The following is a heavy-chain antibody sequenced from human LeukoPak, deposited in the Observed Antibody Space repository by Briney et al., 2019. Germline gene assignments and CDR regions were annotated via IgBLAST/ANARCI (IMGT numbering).Heavy chain of an antibody. J-gene: IGHJ3*02. CDR3: ARDLTLTATAHDAFDI. V-gene: IGHV3-48*02. CDR2: ISSSSSTI. CDR1: GFTFSSYS. D-gene: IGHD2-21*02. Sequence: PGRSLRLSCAASGFTFSSYSMNWVRQAPGKGLEWVSYISSSSSTIYYADSVKGRFTISRDNAKNSLYLQMNSLRDEDTAVYYCARDLTLTATAHDAFDIWGQGTMVTVSS.